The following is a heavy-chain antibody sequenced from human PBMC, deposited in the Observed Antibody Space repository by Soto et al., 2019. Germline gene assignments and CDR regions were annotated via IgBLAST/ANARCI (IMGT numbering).Heavy chain of an antibody. Sequence: QLQLQESGPGLVKPSETLSLSCTVSGGSITSGAFYWGWIRQSPGKGLEWIATISYSDITYSNPSFPSGVILSLNTPSRQLCLRLASVTAADSAVYLCARRLYSDDWFSPIHDDFDEWGHRTLVSVSS. V-gene: IGHV4-39*01. CDR2: ISYSDIT. CDR3: ARRLYSDDWFSPIHDDFDE. J-gene: IGHJ3*01. CDR1: GGSITSGAFY. D-gene: IGHD3-9*01.